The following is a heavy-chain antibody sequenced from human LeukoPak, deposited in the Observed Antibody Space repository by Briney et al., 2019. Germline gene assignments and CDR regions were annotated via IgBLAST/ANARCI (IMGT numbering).Heavy chain of an antibody. J-gene: IGHJ3*02. V-gene: IGHV3-7*01. CDR2: IKQDGSEK. D-gene: IGHD2-2*02. CDR3: ARTRGYCSSTSCYNAFDI. Sequence: GGSLRLSCAASGFTFSSYWMSWVRQAPGKGLEWVANIKQDGSEKYYVDSVKGRFTISRDNAKNSLYLQMNSLRAEDTAVNYCARTRGYCSSTSCYNAFDIWGQGTMVTVSS. CDR1: GFTFSSYW.